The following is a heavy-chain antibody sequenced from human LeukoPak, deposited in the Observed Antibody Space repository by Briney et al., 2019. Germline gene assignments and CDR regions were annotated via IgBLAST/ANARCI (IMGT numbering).Heavy chain of an antibody. J-gene: IGHJ5*02. D-gene: IGHD6-13*01. CDR2: INPNSGGT. V-gene: IGHV1-2*02. Sequence: ASVKVSCKASEYTFTDYYMHWVRQAPGQGLERMGWINPNSGGTNYAQKFQGRVTMTRDTSISTAYMELSRLRSDDTAVYYCARERGIAAAGRLYNWFDPWGQGTLVTVSS. CDR1: EYTFTDYY. CDR3: ARERGIAAAGRLYNWFDP.